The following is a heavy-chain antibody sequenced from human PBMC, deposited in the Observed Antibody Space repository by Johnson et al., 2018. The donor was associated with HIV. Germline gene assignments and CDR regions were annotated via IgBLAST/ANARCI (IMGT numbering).Heavy chain of an antibody. CDR1: GFTFDDYA. CDR2: ISWNSGSI. CDR3: AGATSAFDI. J-gene: IGHJ3*02. V-gene: IGHV3-9*01. Sequence: QLVESGGGLVQPGRSLRLSCAASGFTFDDYAMHWVRQAPGKGLEWVSGISWNSGSIGSADSVKGRFTISRDNAKNSLYLQMNSLRAEDTALYYCAGATSAFDIWGQGTMVTVSS.